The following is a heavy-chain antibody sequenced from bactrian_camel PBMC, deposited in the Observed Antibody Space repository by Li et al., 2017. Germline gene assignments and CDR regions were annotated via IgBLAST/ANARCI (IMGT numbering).Heavy chain of an antibody. CDR3: TTVGRWSFLH. J-gene: IGHJ4*01. CDR1: GFDPSGHW. V-gene: IGHV3S6*01. CDR2: ISIDGATT. D-gene: IGHD8*01. Sequence: HVQLVESGGDLVQPGGSLRLACAASGFDPSGHWMSWVRQAPGKGLEWVSRISIDGATTYYADSVKGRFTIYRDNAKKTVTLQMNTLKSEDTARYWCTTVGRWSFLHWGQGTQVTVS.